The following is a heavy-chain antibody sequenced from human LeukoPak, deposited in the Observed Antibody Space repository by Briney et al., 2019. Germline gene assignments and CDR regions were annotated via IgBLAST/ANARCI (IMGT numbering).Heavy chain of an antibody. D-gene: IGHD3-10*01. Sequence: SVPVSCLASGCTFIGFYMHWVGQPPGQGLEWMEWINPNCGDTNYPQKFQDRVTMTRDTSNSTEYMELSRLRSEDTGVYYCARDEHYCYGSGRYDYGGEGTLVAVS. CDR1: GCTFIGFY. CDR3: ARDEHYCYGSGRYDY. V-gene: IGHV1-2*02. CDR2: INPNCGDT. J-gene: IGHJ4*02.